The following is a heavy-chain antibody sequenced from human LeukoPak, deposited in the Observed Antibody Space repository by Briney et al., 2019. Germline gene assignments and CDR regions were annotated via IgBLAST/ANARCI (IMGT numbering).Heavy chain of an antibody. J-gene: IGHJ3*02. Sequence: SETLSLTCTVSGGSISSSSYYWGWIRQPPGKGLEWIVSIYYSGSTYYNPSLKSRVSISVDTSKNQFSLKLSSVTAADTAVYYCARVGGYCSGGSCYYAFDIWGQGTMVTVSS. CDR3: ARVGGYCSGGSCYYAFDI. CDR2: IYYSGST. V-gene: IGHV4-39*01. CDR1: GGSISSSSYY. D-gene: IGHD2-15*01.